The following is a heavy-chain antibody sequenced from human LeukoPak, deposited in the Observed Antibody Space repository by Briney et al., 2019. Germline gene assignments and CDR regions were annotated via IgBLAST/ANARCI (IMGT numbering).Heavy chain of an antibody. CDR2: LSFDGAHK. V-gene: IGHV3-30*04. CDR3: VSARAVGLDD. D-gene: IGHD1-26*01. CDR1: GFTFRHYA. Sequence: NPERSLRLSCAASGFTFRHYAVHWVRQAPGRGLEWVAVLSFDGAHKYYAESVKGRFTISKDNSNNTLFLQMDSLRLEDTALYYCVSARAVGLDDWGQGTLVTVSS. J-gene: IGHJ4*02.